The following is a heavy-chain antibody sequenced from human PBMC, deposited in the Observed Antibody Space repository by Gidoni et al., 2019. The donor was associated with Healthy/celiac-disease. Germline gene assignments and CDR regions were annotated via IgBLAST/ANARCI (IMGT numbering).Heavy chain of an antibody. CDR2: IYWADDK. J-gene: IGHJ4*02. CDR1: GFSLSTSGVG. D-gene: IGHD3-10*01. V-gene: IGHV2-5*02. CDR3: AHRWGRITTFDY. Sequence: QITLKESGPTLVKPTQTLTLTCTFSGFSLSTSGVGVGWIRQPPGKALAWLALIYWADDKRYSPSLKSRLTITKDTSKNQVVLTMTNMDPVDTATYYCAHRWGRITTFDYWGQVTLVTVSS.